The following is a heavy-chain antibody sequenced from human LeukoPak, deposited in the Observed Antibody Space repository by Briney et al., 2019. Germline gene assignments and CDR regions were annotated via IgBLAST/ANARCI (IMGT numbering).Heavy chain of an antibody. CDR1: GFTFSSYA. CDR2: ISGSGGST. Sequence: PGGSLRLSCAASGFTFSSYAMSWVRQAPGKGLEWVSAISGSGGSTYYADSVKGRFTISRDNSKNTLYLQMNSLRAEDTAVYYCAKGHDFLEWLYADYWGQGTLVTVSS. CDR3: AKGHDFLEWLYADY. V-gene: IGHV3-23*01. D-gene: IGHD3-3*01. J-gene: IGHJ4*02.